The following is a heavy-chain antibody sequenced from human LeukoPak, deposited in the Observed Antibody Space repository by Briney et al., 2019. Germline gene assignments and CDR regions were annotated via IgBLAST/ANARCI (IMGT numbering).Heavy chain of an antibody. V-gene: IGHV4-4*02. CDR2: IYHSGST. CDR1: GGSISSSNW. CDR3: ARTIAAAGTYSPEYYYGMDV. J-gene: IGHJ6*02. Sequence: SETLSLTCAVSGGSISSSNWWSWVRQPPGKGLEWIGEIYHSGSTNYNPSLKSRVTISADTSKNQFSLKLSSVTAADTAVYYCARTIAAAGTYSPEYYYGMDVWGQGTTVTVSS. D-gene: IGHD6-13*01.